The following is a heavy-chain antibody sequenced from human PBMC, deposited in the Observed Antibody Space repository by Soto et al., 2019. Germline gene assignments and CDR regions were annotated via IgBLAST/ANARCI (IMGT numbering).Heavy chain of an antibody. D-gene: IGHD2-15*01. J-gene: IGHJ4*02. V-gene: IGHV1-8*01. CDR2: MNPNSGNT. CDR1: GYTFTSYD. CDR3: ARGPTGYCSGGSCFRFDY. Sequence: QVPLVQSGAEVKKPGASVKVSCKASGYTFTSYDINWVRQATGQGLEWMGWMNPNSGNTGYAQKFQGRVTMTRNTSISTAYMELSSLRSEDTAVYYCARGPTGYCSGGSCFRFDYWGQGTLVTVSS.